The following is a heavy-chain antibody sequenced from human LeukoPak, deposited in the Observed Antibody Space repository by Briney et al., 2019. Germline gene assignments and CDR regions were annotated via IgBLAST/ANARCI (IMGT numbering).Heavy chain of an antibody. CDR2: MNPNSGNT. CDR1: GYTFTSYD. V-gene: IGHV1-8*01. D-gene: IGHD3-3*01. Sequence: ASVKVSCKASGYTFTSYDINWVRQATGQGLEWMGWMNPNSGNTGYAQKFQGRVTMTRNTSISTAYMELSRLRSDDTAVYYCARFLTRITIFGVVHDAFDIWGQGTMVTVSS. J-gene: IGHJ3*02. CDR3: ARFLTRITIFGVVHDAFDI.